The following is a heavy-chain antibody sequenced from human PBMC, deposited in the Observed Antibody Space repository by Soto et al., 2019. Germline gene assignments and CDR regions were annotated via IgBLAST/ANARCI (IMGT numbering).Heavy chain of an antibody. V-gene: IGHV1-69*01. Sequence: QVQVVQSGAEVKKPGSSVKVSCKVSGDSFSSYAISWVRQAPGQGLEWMGGIIPILTTANYAQKFQDRVTITADESTSTASMEVSSLTSEDTAVYYCARKAGGGNYYILDFWGQGTLVTVSS. CDR3: ARKAGGGNYYILDF. CDR2: IIPILTTA. J-gene: IGHJ4*02. D-gene: IGHD2-15*01. CDR1: GDSFSSYA.